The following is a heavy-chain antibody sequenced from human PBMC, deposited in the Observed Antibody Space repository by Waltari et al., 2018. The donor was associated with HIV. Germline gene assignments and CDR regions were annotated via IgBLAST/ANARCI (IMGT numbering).Heavy chain of an antibody. CDR1: GFPLSSYW. CDR2: IKQDGSEK. V-gene: IGHV3-7*01. J-gene: IGHJ4*02. D-gene: IGHD3-9*01. CDR3: ARDRHYDILTGSYFDY. Sequence: EVQLVESGGGLVHTGGSLRLTCAVSGFPLSSYWMTRVRQAPGKGLEWVANIKQDGSEKYYVDSVKGRFTISRDNAKNSLYLQMNSLRADDTSVYYCARDRHYDILTGSYFDYCGQGTLVTFSS.